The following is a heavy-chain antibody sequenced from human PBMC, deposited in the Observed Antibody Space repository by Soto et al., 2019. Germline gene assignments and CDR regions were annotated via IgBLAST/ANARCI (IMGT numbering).Heavy chain of an antibody. V-gene: IGHV4-39*07. J-gene: IGHJ4*02. Sequence: SETLSLTCTVSGGSVSSSSYSWGWIRQSPGKGLEWIGTIYSSENTYYNPSLLSRVTISVDTSKNQFSLKLSSVTAADTAVYYCARARGSGYYSALDYWGQGTLVTVSS. CDR2: IYSSENT. D-gene: IGHD3-22*01. CDR1: GGSVSSSSYS. CDR3: ARARGSGYYSALDY.